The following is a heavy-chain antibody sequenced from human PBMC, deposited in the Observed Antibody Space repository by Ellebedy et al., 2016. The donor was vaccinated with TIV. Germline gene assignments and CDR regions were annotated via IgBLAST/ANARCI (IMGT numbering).Heavy chain of an antibody. CDR2: IYPGDSDT. D-gene: IGHD6-13*01. CDR3: ASPIAAADYAFDI. CDR1: GYSFTNYW. Sequence: GESLKISCKGSGYSFTNYWIGWVRQMPGKGLEWMGIIYPGDSDTRYSPSFQGQVTISADKSISTAYLQWSSLKASDSAMYYCASPIAAADYAFDIWGQGTMVTVSS. V-gene: IGHV5-51*01. J-gene: IGHJ3*02.